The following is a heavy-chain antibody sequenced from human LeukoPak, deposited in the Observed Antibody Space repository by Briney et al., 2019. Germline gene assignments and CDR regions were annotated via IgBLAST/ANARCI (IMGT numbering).Heavy chain of an antibody. D-gene: IGHD3-16*01. CDR3: ARVLYYDYVWGSCNY. Sequence: ASVKVSCKASGYTFTSYGISWVRQAPGQGLEWMGWISAYNGNTNYAQKLQGRVTMTTDTSTSTAYMELRSLRSDDTAVYYCARVLYYDYVWGSCNYWGQGTLVTVSS. J-gene: IGHJ4*02. CDR2: ISAYNGNT. CDR1: GYTFTSYG. V-gene: IGHV1-18*01.